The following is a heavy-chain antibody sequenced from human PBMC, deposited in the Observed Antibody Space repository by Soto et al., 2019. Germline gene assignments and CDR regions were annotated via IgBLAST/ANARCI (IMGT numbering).Heavy chain of an antibody. CDR1: GGSISSGGYY. Sequence: QVQLQESGPGLVKPSQTLSLTCTVSGGSISSGGYYWSWIRQHPGKGLEWIGYIYYSGSTYYNPGRKSRDTTSVGTSKNQFALKLSSVTAAVRAVYYCARGSVVAATLFDYWGQGTLVTVSS. CDR3: ARGSVVAATLFDY. CDR2: IYYSGST. V-gene: IGHV4-31*03. J-gene: IGHJ4*02. D-gene: IGHD2-15*01.